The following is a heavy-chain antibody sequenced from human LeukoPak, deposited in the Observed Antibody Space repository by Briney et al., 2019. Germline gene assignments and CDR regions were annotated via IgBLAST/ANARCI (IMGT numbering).Heavy chain of an antibody. V-gene: IGHV3-7*03. CDR3: ARGGGLDV. D-gene: IGHD3-16*01. J-gene: IGHJ6*02. CDR1: GFTFSSYW. CDR2: INHNGNVN. Sequence: GVSLRLSCAASGFTFSSYWMNWARQAPGKGLEWVASINHNGNVNYYVDSVKGRFTISRDNAKNSLYLQMSNLRAEDTAVYFCARGGGLDVWGQGATVTVSS.